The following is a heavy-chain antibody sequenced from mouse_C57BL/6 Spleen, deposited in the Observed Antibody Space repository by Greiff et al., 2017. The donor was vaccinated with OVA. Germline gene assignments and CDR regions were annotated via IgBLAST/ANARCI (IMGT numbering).Heavy chain of an antibody. V-gene: IGHV1-9*01. CDR2: SGST. CDR1: GYTFTGYW. Sequence: VQLKQSGAELMKPGASVKLSCKATGYTFTGYWIEWVKQRPGSGSTNYNEKFKGKATFTADTSSNTAYMQLSSLTTEDSAIYYCARLQLRLPPFDYWGQGTTLTVSS. J-gene: IGHJ2*01. CDR3: ARLQLRLPPFDY. D-gene: IGHD3-2*02.